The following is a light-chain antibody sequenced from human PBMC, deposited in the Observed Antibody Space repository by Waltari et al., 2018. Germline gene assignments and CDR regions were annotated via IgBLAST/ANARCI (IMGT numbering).Light chain of an antibody. J-gene: IGKJ2*02. Sequence: DIVMTQSPDSLAVSLGERATINCKSSQSVLYSPNNKNYLAWFQQKPGQPPKLLIYWASTRESGVPDRFSGSGSVTDFTLTISSLQAEDVAIYYCQQYATTPRTFGQGTKVEIK. V-gene: IGKV4-1*01. CDR3: QQYATTPRT. CDR2: WAS. CDR1: QSVLYSPNNKNY.